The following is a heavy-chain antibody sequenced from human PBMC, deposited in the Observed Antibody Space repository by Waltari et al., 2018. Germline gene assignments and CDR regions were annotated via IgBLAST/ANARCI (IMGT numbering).Heavy chain of an antibody. Sequence: QVQLQESGPGLVKPSETLSLTCTVSGGSISRYYWSWIRQPPGKGLEWIGYIYYSGSTNYNPSLKSRVTITVDTSKNQFSLKLSSVTAADTAVYYCARGHGDYNYYYYYMDVWGKGTTVTVSS. CDR3: ARGHGDYNYYYYYMDV. J-gene: IGHJ6*03. CDR1: GGSISRYY. D-gene: IGHD4-17*01. V-gene: IGHV4-59*01. CDR2: IYYSGST.